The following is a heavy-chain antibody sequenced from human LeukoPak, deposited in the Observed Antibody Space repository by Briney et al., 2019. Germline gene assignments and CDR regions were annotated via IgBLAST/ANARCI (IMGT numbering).Heavy chain of an antibody. CDR3: ARLTFTYDSSGYRRFAFDI. D-gene: IGHD3-22*01. V-gene: IGHV4-34*01. Sequence: NPSETLSLTCAVYGGSFSGYCWSWIRQPPGKGLEWIGEINHSGSTNYNPSLKSRVTISVDTSKNQFSLKLSSVTAADTAVYYCARLTFTYDSSGYRRFAFDIWGQGTMVTVSS. CDR1: GGSFSGYC. J-gene: IGHJ3*02. CDR2: INHSGST.